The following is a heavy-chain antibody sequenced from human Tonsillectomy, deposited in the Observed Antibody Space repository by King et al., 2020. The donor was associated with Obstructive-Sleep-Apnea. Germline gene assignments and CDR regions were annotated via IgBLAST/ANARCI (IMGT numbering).Heavy chain of an antibody. Sequence: QLQESGPGLVKPSGTLSLTCAVSGGSISSTNWWGWVRQPPRKGLWWIGEVYHSGSTNYNPSLKNRVTISIEKSENQFSLKLTSMTAADTAVYYCASGNSTSPGYWGQGTLVTVSS. D-gene: IGHD2/OR15-2a*01. CDR1: GGSISSTNW. CDR3: ASGNSTSPGY. V-gene: IGHV4-4*02. J-gene: IGHJ4*02. CDR2: VYHSGST.